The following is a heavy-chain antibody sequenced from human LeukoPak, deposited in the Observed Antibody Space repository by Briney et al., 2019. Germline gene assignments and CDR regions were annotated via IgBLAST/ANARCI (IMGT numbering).Heavy chain of an antibody. CDR2: IWYDGSNK. J-gene: IGHJ4*02. Sequence: PGGSLRLSCLTSGFTFRSYGMHWVRQAPGKGLEWVAGIWYDGSNKYYADSVKGRFTVSRDDSKNTVYLQMNSLRAEDTAVYYCAREDCSGGFCSDYWGQGTLVTVSS. D-gene: IGHD2-15*01. V-gene: IGHV3-33*01. CDR1: GFTFRSYG. CDR3: AREDCSGGFCSDY.